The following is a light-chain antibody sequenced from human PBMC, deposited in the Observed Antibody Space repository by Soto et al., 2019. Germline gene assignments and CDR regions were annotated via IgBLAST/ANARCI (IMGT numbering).Light chain of an antibody. Sequence: QSVLTQPPSVSGAPGQRVTISCIGSSSNIGAAFDVHWYQHLPGTAPKLLIYDNTNRPSGVPDRFSGSKSGTSASLAITGLQAEDEADYYCQSYDSSLSGWLFGGGTKVTVL. CDR2: DNT. CDR1: SSNIGAAFD. V-gene: IGLV1-40*01. J-gene: IGLJ2*01. CDR3: QSYDSSLSGWL.